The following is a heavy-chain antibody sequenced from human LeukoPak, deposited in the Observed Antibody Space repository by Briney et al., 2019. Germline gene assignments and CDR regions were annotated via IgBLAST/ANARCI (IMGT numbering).Heavy chain of an antibody. J-gene: IGHJ4*02. CDR3: ARGIAVVGYYFDQ. D-gene: IGHD6-19*01. CDR1: GDSVSTNIAA. V-gene: IGHV6-1*01. Sequence: SSQTLSLTCATSGDSVSTNIAAWNWIRQSPSRGLEWLGRTYYRSKWYNDYAVSVRSRITINPDTSKNQFSLQLNSVTPEDTAVYYCARGIAVVGYYFDQWGQGTLVTVSS. CDR2: TYYRSKWYN.